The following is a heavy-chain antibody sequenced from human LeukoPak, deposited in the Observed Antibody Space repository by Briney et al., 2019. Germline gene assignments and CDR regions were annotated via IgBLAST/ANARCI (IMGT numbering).Heavy chain of an antibody. V-gene: IGHV3-7*01. CDR2: IKQGGSEK. J-gene: IGHJ4*02. CDR3: ARGYSSSWYNRFDY. Sequence: GGSLRLSCAASGFTFSSYWMSWVRQAPGKGLEWVANIKQGGSEKYYVDSVKGRFTISRDNAKNSLFLQMNSLRAEDTAVYYCARGYSSSWYNRFDYWGQGTLVTVSS. D-gene: IGHD6-13*01. CDR1: GFTFSSYW.